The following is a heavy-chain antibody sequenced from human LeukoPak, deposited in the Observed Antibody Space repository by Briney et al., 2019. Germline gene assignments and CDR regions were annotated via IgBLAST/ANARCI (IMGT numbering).Heavy chain of an antibody. CDR2: IYYSGST. CDR1: GGSISSGGYY. D-gene: IGHD6-19*01. Sequence: SETLSLTCTVSGGSISSGGYYWSWIRQHPGKGLEWIGYIYYSGSTYYNPSLKSRVTISVDTSKNQFSLKLSSVTAADTAVYYCARDLQAVAGIYAFDIWAKGQWSPSLQ. CDR3: ARDLQAVAGIYAFDI. V-gene: IGHV4-31*03. J-gene: IGHJ3*02.